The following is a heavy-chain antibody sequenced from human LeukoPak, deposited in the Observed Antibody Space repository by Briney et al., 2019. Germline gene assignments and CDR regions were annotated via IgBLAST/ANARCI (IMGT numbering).Heavy chain of an antibody. D-gene: IGHD2-2*01. CDR2: ISGSGGST. J-gene: IGHJ6*04. CDR1: GFTFSSYA. V-gene: IGHV3-23*01. Sequence: PGGSLRLFCAASGFTFSSYAMSWVRQAPGKGLEWVSAISGSGGSTYYADSVKGRFTISRDNSKNTLYLQMNSLRAEDTAVYYCAKGGYCSSTSCYFGPNYGMDVWGKGTTVTVSS. CDR3: AKGGYCSSTSCYFGPNYGMDV.